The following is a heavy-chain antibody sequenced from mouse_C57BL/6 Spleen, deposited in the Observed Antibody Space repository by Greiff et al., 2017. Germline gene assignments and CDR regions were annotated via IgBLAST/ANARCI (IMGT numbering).Heavy chain of an antibody. D-gene: IGHD2-3*01. CDR2: ISYDGSN. CDR1: GYSITSGYY. J-gene: IGHJ4*01. V-gene: IGHV3-6*01. CDR3: ARALYDGSYYAMDY. Sequence: EVKLMESGPGLVKPSQSLSLTCSVTGYSITSGYYWNWIRQFQGNKLEWMGYISYDGSNNYNPSLKNRISITRDTSKNQFFLKLNSVTTEDTATYYGARALYDGSYYAMDYWGQGTSVTVSS.